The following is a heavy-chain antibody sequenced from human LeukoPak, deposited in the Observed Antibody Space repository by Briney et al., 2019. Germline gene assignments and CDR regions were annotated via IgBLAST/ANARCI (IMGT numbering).Heavy chain of an antibody. J-gene: IGHJ3*02. V-gene: IGHV3-9*03. CDR1: GFTFSSYS. D-gene: IGHD3-22*01. CDR2: ISWNSGSI. CDR3: AKGQNYDSSGYDAFDI. Sequence: GGSLRLSCAASGFTFSSYSMNWVRQAPGKGLEWVSGISWNSGSIGYADSVKGRFTISRDNAKNSLYLQMNSLRAEDMALYYCAKGQNYDSSGYDAFDIWGQGTMVTVSS.